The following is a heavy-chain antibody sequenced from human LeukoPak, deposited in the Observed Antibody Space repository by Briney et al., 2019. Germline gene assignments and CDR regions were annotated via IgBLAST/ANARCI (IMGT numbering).Heavy chain of an antibody. Sequence: ASVKVSCKVSGYTLTELSMHRVRQAPGKGLEWMGGFDPEDGETIYAQKFQGRVTMTEDTSTDTAYMELSSLRSEDTAVYYCATFPHLYYYYYGMDVWGQGTTVTVSS. CDR2: FDPEDGET. J-gene: IGHJ6*02. CDR1: GYTLTELS. V-gene: IGHV1-24*01. CDR3: ATFPHLYYYYYGMDV.